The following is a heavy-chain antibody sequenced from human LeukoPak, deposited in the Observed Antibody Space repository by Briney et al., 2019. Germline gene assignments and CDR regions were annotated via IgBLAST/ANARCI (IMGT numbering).Heavy chain of an antibody. Sequence: GGSLRLSCATSGLTFDRYTIHWVRQAPGKGLEWVSLAGWVGGTTYYSDSVRGRFTISRDSGKNSVYLQMNSLTTDDTAFYFCAKELDTMFFDYWGQGALVTVSS. D-gene: IGHD3-10*02. CDR3: AKELDTMFFDY. CDR1: GLTFDRYT. CDR2: AGWVGGTT. J-gene: IGHJ4*02. V-gene: IGHV3-43*01.